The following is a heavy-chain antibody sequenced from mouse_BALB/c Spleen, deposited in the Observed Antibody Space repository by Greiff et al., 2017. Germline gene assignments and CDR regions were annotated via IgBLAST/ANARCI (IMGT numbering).Heavy chain of an antibody. V-gene: IGHV1-4*02. CDR1: GYTFTSYT. D-gene: IGHD1-1*01. Sequence: VQLQESAAELARPGASVKMSCKASGYTFTSYTMHWVKQRPGQGLEWIGYINPSSGYTEYNQKFKDKTTLTADKSSSTAYMQLSSLTSEDSAVYYCASYYGPNYWGQGTTLTVSS. CDR2: INPSSGYT. J-gene: IGHJ2*01. CDR3: ASYYGPNY.